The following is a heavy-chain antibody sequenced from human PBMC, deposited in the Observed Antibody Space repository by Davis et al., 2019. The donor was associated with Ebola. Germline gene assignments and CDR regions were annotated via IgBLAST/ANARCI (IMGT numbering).Heavy chain of an antibody. CDR3: AKDIAVIAASGGVDV. CDR1: GFTFRSYG. D-gene: IGHD6-25*01. CDR2: ISYDGSKK. Sequence: GESLKISCAASGFTFRSYGMHWVRQAPGKGLEWVAVISYDGSKKYYADSVKGRFTISRDNSRNALYLQMNSLRAEDTALYYCAKDIAVIAASGGVDVWGKGTTVTVSS. J-gene: IGHJ6*04. V-gene: IGHV3-30*18.